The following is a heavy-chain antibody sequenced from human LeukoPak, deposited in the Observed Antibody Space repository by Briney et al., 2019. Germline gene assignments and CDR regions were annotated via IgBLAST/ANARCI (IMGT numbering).Heavy chain of an antibody. J-gene: IGHJ4*02. D-gene: IGHD5-18*01. V-gene: IGHV3-21*01. CDR3: AREGATAAPY. CDR1: GFTFSSYS. CDR2: ISSSSSYI. Sequence: SGGSLRLSCAASGFTFSSYSMNWVRQAPGKGLEWVSAISSSSSYIYYADSVKGRFTISRDNARNSLYLQMNSLRAEDTAMYYCAREGATAAPYWGQGTLSPSPQ.